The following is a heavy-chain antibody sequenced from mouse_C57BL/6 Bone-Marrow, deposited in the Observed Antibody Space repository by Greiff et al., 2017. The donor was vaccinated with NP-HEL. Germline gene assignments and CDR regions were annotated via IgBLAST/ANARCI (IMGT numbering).Heavy chain of an antibody. D-gene: IGHD2-5*01. Sequence: LVAPSQSLSITCTVSGFSLTSYAISWVRQPPGKGLEWLGVIWTGGGTNYNSALKSRLSISKDNSKSQVFLKMNSRQTDDTARYYCARISHSNPWFAYWGQGTLVTVSA. CDR2: IWTGGGT. CDR3: ARISHSNPWFAY. J-gene: IGHJ3*01. V-gene: IGHV2-9-1*01. CDR1: GFSLTSYA.